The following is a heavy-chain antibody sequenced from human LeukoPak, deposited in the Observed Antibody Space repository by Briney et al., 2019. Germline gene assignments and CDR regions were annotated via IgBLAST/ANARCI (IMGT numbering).Heavy chain of an antibody. J-gene: IGHJ4*02. CDR3: ARDRGQWLVLEF. CDR1: GYTFTDYY. CDR2: INPNTGGT. D-gene: IGHD6-19*01. V-gene: IGHV1-2*02. Sequence: ASVKVSCKASGYTFTDYYMHWVRQAPGQGLEWMGWINPNTGGTSYAQKFQGRVTMTRDTSISTAYMELRRLRSDDTAVYYCARDRGQWLVLEFWGQGTVVTVSS.